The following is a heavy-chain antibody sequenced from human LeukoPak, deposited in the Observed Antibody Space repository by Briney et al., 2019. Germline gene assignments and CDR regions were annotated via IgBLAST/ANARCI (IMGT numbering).Heavy chain of an antibody. J-gene: IGHJ4*02. D-gene: IGHD3-16*01. CDR2: ISAYNSNT. Sequence: GASVTVSCTASVYTFTIYGISWVRQAPGQGQEGMGGISAYNSNTYYAQKLQGRVTMTPATSTSTAYLELRSLRSDDTAVYYCRRMTYDYVWEEENDYWGQGTLVTVSS. V-gene: IGHV1-18*01. CDR1: VYTFTIYG. CDR3: RRMTYDYVWEEENDY.